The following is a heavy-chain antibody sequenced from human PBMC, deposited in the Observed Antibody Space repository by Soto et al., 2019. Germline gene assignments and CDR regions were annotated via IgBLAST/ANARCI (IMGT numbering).Heavy chain of an antibody. D-gene: IGHD4-17*01. J-gene: IGHJ4*02. CDR2: VTDSGGST. Sequence: GGSLRLSCAASGFTFNNYGMSWVRQAPGKGLEWVSAVTDSGGSTYYADSVKGRFTISRDNSKNTVYLQMNSLRAEDTAVYYCAKAATVVTLYYFDYWGQGTLVTVSS. CDR3: AKAATVVTLYYFDY. CDR1: GFTFNNYG. V-gene: IGHV3-23*01.